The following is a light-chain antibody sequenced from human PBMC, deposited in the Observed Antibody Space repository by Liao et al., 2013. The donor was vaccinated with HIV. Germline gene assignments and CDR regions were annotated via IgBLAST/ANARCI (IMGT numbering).Light chain of an antibody. V-gene: IGLV3-21*04. CDR1: NIGSKS. J-gene: IGLJ3*02. CDR3: QVWDSSSDHWV. Sequence: SYVLTQPPSVSVAPGKTATITCEGDNIGSKSVHWCQQKPGQAPVLVIYYNSDRPSGIPERFSGSNSGNTATLTISRVEAGDEADYFCQVWDSSSDHWVFGGGTKLTVL. CDR2: YNS.